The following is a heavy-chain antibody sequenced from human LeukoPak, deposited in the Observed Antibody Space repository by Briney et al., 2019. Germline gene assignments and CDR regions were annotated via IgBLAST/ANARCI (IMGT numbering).Heavy chain of an antibody. CDR1: GGSISSSSYY. Sequence: PSETLSLTCTVSGGSISSSSYYWGWIRQPPGKGLEWIGSMYYSGSTYYNPSLKSRVTISVDTSKNQFSLKLSSVTAADTAVYYCARRGSGRVDYWGQGTLVTVSS. CDR3: ARRGSGRVDY. J-gene: IGHJ4*02. V-gene: IGHV4-39*07. D-gene: IGHD3-10*01. CDR2: MYYSGST.